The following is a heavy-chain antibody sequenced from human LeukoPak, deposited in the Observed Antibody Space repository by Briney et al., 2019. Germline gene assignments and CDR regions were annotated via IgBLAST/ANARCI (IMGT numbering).Heavy chain of an antibody. CDR1: GFTFSSYS. CDR2: ISSSSSYI. D-gene: IGHD3-22*01. V-gene: IGHV3-21*01. J-gene: IGHJ4*02. Sequence: GSRDLSGAASGFTFSSYSMNGVRRAPGKGREGVSSISSSSSYIYYAASGKGRFNISRDNAKKSLYLKMNSMSGEETAGYYCARDRMIVYYWGQGTLVTVSS. CDR3: ARDRMIVYY.